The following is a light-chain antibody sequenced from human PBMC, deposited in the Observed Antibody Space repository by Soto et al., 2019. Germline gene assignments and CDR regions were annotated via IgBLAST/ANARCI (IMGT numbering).Light chain of an antibody. Sequence: IVLTQSPGTLSLSPGERATLSCRASQSISNNYLAWYQQTPGQAPRLLIYGASSRATGIPDRFSGSGPSTDFTLTIRRLEPEDFAVHYCQQYAASPRTFGQGTKVDIK. CDR1: QSISNNY. J-gene: IGKJ1*01. CDR3: QQYAASPRT. CDR2: GAS. V-gene: IGKV3-20*01.